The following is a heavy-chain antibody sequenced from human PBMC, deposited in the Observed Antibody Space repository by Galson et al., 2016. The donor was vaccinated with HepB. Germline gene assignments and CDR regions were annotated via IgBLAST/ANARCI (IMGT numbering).Heavy chain of an antibody. CDR2: ISGGGGYT. V-gene: IGHV3-23*01. CDR1: GFTFNNYA. D-gene: IGHD5-18*01. CDR3: AKDRGIGYSYGYSSEYYGKDV. J-gene: IGHJ6*02. Sequence: SLRLSCAASGFTFNNYALNWVRQAAGKGLEWVSAISGGGGYTYYAGSVQARFTISRVNSKNTLYLQMDRLRVEDTAVYYCAKDRGIGYSYGYSSEYYGKDVWGPGTTVTVSS.